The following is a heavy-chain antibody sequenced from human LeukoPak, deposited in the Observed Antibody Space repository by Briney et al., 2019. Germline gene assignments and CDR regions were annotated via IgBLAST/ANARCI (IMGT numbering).Heavy chain of an antibody. D-gene: IGHD1-26*01. V-gene: IGHV3-23*01. CDR1: GFIFNNYA. J-gene: IGHJ4*02. CDR2: ISARGGST. CDR3: AKQATSGTYYYFDY. Sequence: GGSLRLSCAASGFIFNNYAMNLVRQAPGKGLEWVSVISARGGSTFYADSVKGRFTISRDNSKNTLYLQINSLSAEDTAIYYCAKQATSGTYYYFDYWGQGTLVTVSS.